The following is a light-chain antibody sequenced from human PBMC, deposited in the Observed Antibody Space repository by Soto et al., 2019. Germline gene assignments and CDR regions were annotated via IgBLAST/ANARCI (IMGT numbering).Light chain of an antibody. Sequence: EIVMTQSPATLSVSPGERATLSCRASQSVSSNLAWYQQKPGQAPRLLIYGASTRATGIPARFSGSGSGTEFTLTSSSRQSEDFAVYYCQQYNNWPREFGQVTKVEIK. CDR1: QSVSSN. V-gene: IGKV3-15*01. CDR3: QQYNNWPRE. CDR2: GAS. J-gene: IGKJ1*01.